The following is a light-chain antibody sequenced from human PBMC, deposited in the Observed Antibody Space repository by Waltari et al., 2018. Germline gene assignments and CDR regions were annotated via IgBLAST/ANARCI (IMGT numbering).Light chain of an antibody. CDR1: SSDVGGYNY. CDR2: DVS. J-gene: IGLJ3*02. V-gene: IGLV2-11*01. Sequence: QSALTQSRSVSGSPGQSVTISCTGTSSDVGGYNYVSWHQQHPGKAPKLMIYDVSKRPSGVPDRCSGSKSGNTASLTISGLQAEDEADYYCCSYAGSYTWVFGGGTKLTVL. CDR3: CSYAGSYTWV.